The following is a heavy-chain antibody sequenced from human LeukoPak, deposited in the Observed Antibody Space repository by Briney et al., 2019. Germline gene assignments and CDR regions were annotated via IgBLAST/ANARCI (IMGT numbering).Heavy chain of an antibody. CDR3: AKESLRGHSYGFDN. V-gene: IGHV3-23*01. D-gene: IGHD5-18*01. CDR2: ISASGDTT. J-gene: IGHJ4*02. Sequence: GGSLRLSCAASGFTFSDYYMSWVRQAPGKGLEWVSAISASGDTTYYADSVRGRFTISRDNSKNTLYLQMNSLRAGDTALYYCAKESLRGHSYGFDNWGQGTLVTVSS. CDR1: GFTFSDYY.